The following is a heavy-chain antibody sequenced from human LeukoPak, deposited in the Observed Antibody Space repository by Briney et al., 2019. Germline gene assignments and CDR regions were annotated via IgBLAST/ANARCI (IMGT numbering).Heavy chain of an antibody. CDR2: ISSSSSYI. V-gene: IGHV3-21*01. CDR3: ARDHVEMATSGVDY. D-gene: IGHD5-24*01. Sequence: PGGSLRVSCAASGFTFSSYSMNWVRQALGKGLEWVSSISSSSSYIYYADSVKGRFTISRDNAKNSLYLQMNSLRAEDTAVYYCARDHVEMATSGVDYWGQGTLVTVSS. J-gene: IGHJ4*02. CDR1: GFTFSSYS.